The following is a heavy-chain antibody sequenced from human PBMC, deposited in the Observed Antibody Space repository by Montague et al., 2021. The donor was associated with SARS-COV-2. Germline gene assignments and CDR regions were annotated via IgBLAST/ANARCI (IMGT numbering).Heavy chain of an antibody. CDR2: ISYDGSNK. Sequence: SLRLSCAASGFTFSSYGMHWVRQAPGKGLEWVAVISYDGSNKYYADSVEGRFTISRDNSKNTLYLRMNSLRAEDTAVYYCAKDFVSLMVYAMVYYYYGMDVWGQGTTVTVSS. CDR3: AKDFVSLMVYAMVYYYYGMDV. V-gene: IGHV3-30*18. D-gene: IGHD2-8*01. CDR1: GFTFSSYG. J-gene: IGHJ6*02.